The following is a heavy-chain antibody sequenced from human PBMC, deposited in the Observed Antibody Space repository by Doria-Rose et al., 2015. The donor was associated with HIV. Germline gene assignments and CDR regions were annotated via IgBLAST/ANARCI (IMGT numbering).Heavy chain of an antibody. D-gene: IGHD3-3*01. CDR2: LYSDGTT. Sequence: EVQLLETGGGLVQPGGSLKLSCAASGFTVSNNYMTWVRQAPGRGLEWVSLLYSDGTTYYADSVRGRFTISRDNSKNTLFLQMNDLRVEDTALYYCAREVYSYGYYNYWGRGTRGNGSS. CDR1: GFTVSNNY. CDR3: AREVYSYGYYNY. V-gene: IGHV3-53*02. J-gene: IGHJ4*02.